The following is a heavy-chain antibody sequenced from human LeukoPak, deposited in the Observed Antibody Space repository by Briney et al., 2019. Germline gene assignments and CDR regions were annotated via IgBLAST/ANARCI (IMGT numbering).Heavy chain of an antibody. CDR3: ASGGGATRPGYAFDM. D-gene: IGHD1-26*01. J-gene: IGHJ3*02. V-gene: IGHV3-7*01. CDR2: IKPDGREK. CDR1: GLTFRSYW. Sequence: GGSLRLSCAASGLTFRSYWMSWVRQAPRKGLEWVANIKPDGREKYYVDSVKGRFTISRDNAKNSLYMQMNSLRAEDTAVYYCASGGGATRPGYAFDMWGQGTMVTVSS.